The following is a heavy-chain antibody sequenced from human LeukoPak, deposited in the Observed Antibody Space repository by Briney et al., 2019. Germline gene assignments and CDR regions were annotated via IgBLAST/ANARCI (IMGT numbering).Heavy chain of an antibody. Sequence: PGGSLGLSCAAPGFTFSSYGMSWVRQAPGKGLEWVSAISGGGGSTYYADSVTGRFTISSDNSKNALYLQMNSLRAEDTAVYYCAKDPEIAADTNWFDPWGQGTLVTVSS. D-gene: IGHD6-25*01. J-gene: IGHJ5*02. CDR3: AKDPEIAADTNWFDP. CDR2: ISGGGGST. V-gene: IGHV3-23*01. CDR1: GFTFSSYG.